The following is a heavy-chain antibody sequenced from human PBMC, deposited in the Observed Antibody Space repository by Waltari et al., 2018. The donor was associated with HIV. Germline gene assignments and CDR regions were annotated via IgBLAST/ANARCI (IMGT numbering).Heavy chain of an antibody. V-gene: IGHV4-39*01. D-gene: IGHD1-26*01. CDR3: ARQGWELLEYFQH. Sequence: QLQLPASGPGLVKPSETLSLTCTVPGGSISSSSYYWAWIRQPPGNGLECLGRIYFRGSTYYHPSLKSRVTISVDTSKNQFSLKLSSVTAADTAVYYCARQGWELLEYFQHWGQGTLVTVSS. J-gene: IGHJ1*01. CDR1: GGSISSSSYY. CDR2: IYFRGST.